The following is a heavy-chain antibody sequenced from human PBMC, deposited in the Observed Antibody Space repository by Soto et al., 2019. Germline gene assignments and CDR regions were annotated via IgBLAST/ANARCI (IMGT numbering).Heavy chain of an antibody. D-gene: IGHD3-3*01. CDR1: GFTFSSYA. Sequence: QVQLVESGGGVVQPGRSLRLSCAASGFTFSSYAMHWVRQAPGKGLEWVAVISYDGSNKYYADSVKGRFTISRDNSKNTLYLQMNSLRAEDTAVYYCAREEYYDFWPFWGQGTLVTVSS. J-gene: IGHJ4*02. CDR2: ISYDGSNK. V-gene: IGHV3-30-3*01. CDR3: AREEYYDFWPF.